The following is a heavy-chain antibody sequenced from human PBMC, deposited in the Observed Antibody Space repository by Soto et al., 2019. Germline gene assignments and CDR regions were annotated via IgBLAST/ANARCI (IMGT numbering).Heavy chain of an antibody. V-gene: IGHV4-30-4*01. CDR1: GDSTRSGNYY. D-gene: IGHD3-16*02. Sequence: PSETLSLTCTVSGDSTRSGNYYWSWIRQFPEKGLEWIGYIYYSGSSNYNPSLKSRVSISVDTSKNQFSLKLSSVTAADTAVYYCARSPRYDYVWGSYRSYAFDIWGQGTMVTVSS. CDR3: ARSPRYDYVWGSYRSYAFDI. J-gene: IGHJ3*02. CDR2: IYYSGSS.